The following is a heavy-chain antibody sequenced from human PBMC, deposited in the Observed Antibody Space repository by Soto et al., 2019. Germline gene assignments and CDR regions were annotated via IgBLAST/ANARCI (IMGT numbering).Heavy chain of an antibody. D-gene: IGHD4-17*01. CDR1: GGSISIYY. Sequence: SETLSLTCTVSGGSISIYYWSWIRQPPGKGLEWIGSINYSGSTNYNPSLKSQVTMSVDTPKNQLSLKLSSVTAADTAVYYCAKGLRWFDYWGQGTLVTVSS. CDR3: AKGLRWFDY. CDR2: INYSGST. J-gene: IGHJ4*02. V-gene: IGHV4-59*01.